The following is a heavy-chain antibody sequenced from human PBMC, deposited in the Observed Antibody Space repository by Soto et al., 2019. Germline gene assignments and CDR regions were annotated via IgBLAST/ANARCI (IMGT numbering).Heavy chain of an antibody. CDR1: GDRVSSNSAA. CDR2: TYYRSKWYN. V-gene: IGHV6-1*01. J-gene: IGHJ4*02. D-gene: IGHD6-13*01. Sequence: SQTLSLTCAISGDRVSSNSAAWNWIRQSPSRGLEWLGRTYYRSKWYNDYAVSVKSRITINPDTSKNQFSLQLNSVTPEDTAVYYCARVGAAAGTWSFDYWGQGTLVTVSS. CDR3: ARVGAAAGTWSFDY.